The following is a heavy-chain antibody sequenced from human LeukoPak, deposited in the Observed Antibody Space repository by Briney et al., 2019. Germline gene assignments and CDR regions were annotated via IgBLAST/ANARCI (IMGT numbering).Heavy chain of an antibody. CDR3: VKDRMVYTY. CDR2: ISDSGGTT. CDR1: GFPLSSHA. Sequence: PGGSLRLSCEAPGFPLSSHAMSWVRQAPGRGPEWVSGISDSGGTTYHRDSVKGRFTISRDNSKNTVYLQMNSLRVEDTAVYFCVKDRMVYTYWGQGILVTVSS. D-gene: IGHD2-8*01. V-gene: IGHV3-23*01. J-gene: IGHJ4*02.